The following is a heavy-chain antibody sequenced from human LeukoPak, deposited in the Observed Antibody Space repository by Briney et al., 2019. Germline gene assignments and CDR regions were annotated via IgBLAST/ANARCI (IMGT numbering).Heavy chain of an antibody. Sequence: SETLSLTCAVYGGSFSGYYWSWIRQPPGKGLEWIGEINHSGSTNYNPSLKSRVTISVDTSRIQFSLKLGSVTAADTAVYYCARHGSIATGAFTYWGQGTLVTVSS. CDR3: ARHGSIATGAFTY. CDR2: INHSGST. J-gene: IGHJ4*02. V-gene: IGHV4-34*01. CDR1: GGSFSGYY. D-gene: IGHD6-13*01.